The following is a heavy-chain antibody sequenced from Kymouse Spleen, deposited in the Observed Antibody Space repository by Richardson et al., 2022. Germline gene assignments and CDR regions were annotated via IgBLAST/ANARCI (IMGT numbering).Heavy chain of an antibody. CDR1: GYSFTSYW. CDR2: IYPGDSDT. J-gene: IGHJ6*02. V-gene: IGHV5-51*01. Sequence: EVQLVQSGAEVKKPGESLKISCKGSGYSFTSYWIGWVRQMPGKGLEWMGIIYPGDSDTRYSPSFQGQVTISADKSISTAYLQWSSLKASDTAMYYCARHSSGWYRGYYYYGMDVWGQGTTVTVSS. CDR3: ARHSSGWYRGYYYYGMDV. D-gene: IGHD6-19*01.